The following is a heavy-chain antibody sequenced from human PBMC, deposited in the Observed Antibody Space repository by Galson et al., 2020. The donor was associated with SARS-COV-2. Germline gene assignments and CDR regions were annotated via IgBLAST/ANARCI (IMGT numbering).Heavy chain of an antibody. CDR3: ATMEAVRGHN. CDR1: GFTSTGQW. D-gene: IGHD1-1*01. V-gene: IGHV3-7*01. Sequence: GESPKIPRSVSGFTSTGQWMTWVRQAPGQGSEWVANINTDENEEKYADPLNGRFTISRDNAKNAVYLQMNSLRVEDTAVYYCATMEAVRGHNWGHGPLYIVAS. CDR2: INTDENEE. J-gene: IGHJ4*01.